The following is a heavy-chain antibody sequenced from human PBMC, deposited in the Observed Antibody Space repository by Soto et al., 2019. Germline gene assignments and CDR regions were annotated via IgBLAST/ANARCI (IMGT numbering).Heavy chain of an antibody. Sequence: QVQLQESGPGLVKPSGTLSLTCAVSSGSISSSNWWSWVRQPPGKGLEWIGEIYHSGSTNYNPSLKSRVTISVDKSKTQFSLKLSSVTAADTAVYYCARDDSGWLVSDYFDYWGQGTLVTVSS. CDR2: IYHSGST. J-gene: IGHJ4*02. V-gene: IGHV4-4*02. CDR1: SGSISSSNW. CDR3: ARDDSGWLVSDYFDY. D-gene: IGHD6-19*01.